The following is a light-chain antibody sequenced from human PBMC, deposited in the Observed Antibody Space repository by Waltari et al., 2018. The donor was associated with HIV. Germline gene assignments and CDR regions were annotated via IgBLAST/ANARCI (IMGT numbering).Light chain of an antibody. J-gene: IGKJ3*01. CDR2: GAS. V-gene: IGKV1-39*01. CDR1: EYINTF. Sequence: DIQVTQSPSSLSASVGDRVTIICRTSEYINTFLNWFQQKPGKIPRLLIYGASTLESGVPSRFSGTGSGTDFSLTISALQPEDFATYYCLQGYSSILTFGPGTKVEVK. CDR3: LQGYSSILT.